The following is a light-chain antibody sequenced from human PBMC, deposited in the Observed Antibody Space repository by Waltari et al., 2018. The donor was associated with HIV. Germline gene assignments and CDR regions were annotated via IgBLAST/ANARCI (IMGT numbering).Light chain of an antibody. Sequence: SVLTQPPSVSGAPGQWVTIPCTGNNSTIGAGYDFHWSRQFPGSAPELVVYGDSIRPSGGPDRFSGSKSGVSASLDISGLQTEDEADYYCQSYDNNLSGLWVFGGGTKLTVL. V-gene: IGLV1-40*01. CDR1: NSTIGAGYD. CDR3: QSYDNNLSGLWV. CDR2: GDS. J-gene: IGLJ3*02.